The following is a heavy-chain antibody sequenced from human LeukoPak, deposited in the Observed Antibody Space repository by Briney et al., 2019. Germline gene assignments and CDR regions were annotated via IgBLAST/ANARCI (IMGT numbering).Heavy chain of an antibody. CDR1: GFTFSSSA. V-gene: IGHV3-23*01. CDR3: AKQLGYCSDGSCYFPY. Sequence: GGSLRLSCAASGFTFSSSAMIWVRQAPGKGLEWVSAISNNGGYTYYADSVQGRFTISRDNSKSTLCLQMNSLRAEDTAVYYCAKQLGYCSDGSCYFPYWGQGTLVTVTS. CDR2: ISNNGGYT. D-gene: IGHD2-15*01. J-gene: IGHJ4*02.